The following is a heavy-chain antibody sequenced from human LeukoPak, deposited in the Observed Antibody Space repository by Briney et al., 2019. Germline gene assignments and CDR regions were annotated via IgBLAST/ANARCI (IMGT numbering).Heavy chain of an antibody. CDR2: IYPGDSDT. CDR3: ARHRMTTVATDYFDY. J-gene: IGHJ4*02. V-gene: IGHV5-51*01. Sequence: KVSCKASGYTFTSYWIGWVRQLPGKGLEWMGIIYPGDSDTRYSPSFQGQVTISADKSISTAYLQWSSLKASDTAMYYCARHRMTTVATDYFDYWGQGTLVTVSS. D-gene: IGHD4-23*01. CDR1: GYTFTSYW.